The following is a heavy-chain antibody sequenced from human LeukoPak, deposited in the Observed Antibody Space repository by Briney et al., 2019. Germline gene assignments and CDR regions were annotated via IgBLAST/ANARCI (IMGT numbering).Heavy chain of an antibody. J-gene: IGHJ4*02. CDR3: ARDLGLGRGWYGGDF. V-gene: IGHV3-30*04. CDR2: ISNDGRDK. D-gene: IGHD6-19*01. CDR1: GFTFSSYA. Sequence: PGRSLRLSCAASGFTFSSYAVHWVRQAPGKGLEWVAIISNDGRDKYYADSVKGRFTLSRDNSKYTVYLQMNSLTPEDTAVYYCARDLGLGRGWYGGDFWGQGTLVTVSS.